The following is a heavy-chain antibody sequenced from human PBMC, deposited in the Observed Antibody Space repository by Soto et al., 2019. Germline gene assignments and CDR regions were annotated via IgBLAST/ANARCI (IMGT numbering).Heavy chain of an antibody. V-gene: IGHV1-69*01. CDR1: GGTFSSYA. CDR3: ARGIGDILTGYTNWFDP. D-gene: IGHD3-9*01. Sequence: QVQLVQSGAEVKKPGSSVKVSCKASGGTFSSYAISWVRQAPGQGLEWMGGIIPIFGTANYAQKFQGRVTITAYESTSTAYMELSSLRSEDTAVYYCARGIGDILTGYTNWFDPWGQGTLVTVSS. J-gene: IGHJ5*02. CDR2: IIPIFGTA.